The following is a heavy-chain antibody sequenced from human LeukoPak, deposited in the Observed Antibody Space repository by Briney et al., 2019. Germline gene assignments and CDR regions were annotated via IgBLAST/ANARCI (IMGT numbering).Heavy chain of an antibody. CDR1: GFIFGIYD. CDR3: AKDGSGTFDP. CDR2: VSPDGRNS. V-gene: IGHV3-30*18. Sequence: GRSLRLSCAASGFIFGIYDMYWVRQAPGKGLEWVAVVSPDGRNSGYADSFKGRSTISRDNSKNTVYLQMNSLRAEDTAVYYCAKDGSGTFDPWGQGTLVTVSS. J-gene: IGHJ5*02. D-gene: IGHD3-10*01.